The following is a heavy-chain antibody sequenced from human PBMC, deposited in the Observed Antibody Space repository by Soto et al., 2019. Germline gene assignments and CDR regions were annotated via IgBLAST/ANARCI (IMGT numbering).Heavy chain of an antibody. Sequence: ASVKVSCKASGYSFTSLDINWVRQTAGQGLEWMGWMQPSTGRTGYAQKFQGRVTMTRDTSINTAYMELTTLTSDDTAFYYCARGVSAGVDYWGQGTLVTAPQ. J-gene: IGHJ4*02. D-gene: IGHD1-26*01. CDR2: MQPSTGRT. CDR3: ARGVSAGVDY. CDR1: GYSFTSLD. V-gene: IGHV1-8*01.